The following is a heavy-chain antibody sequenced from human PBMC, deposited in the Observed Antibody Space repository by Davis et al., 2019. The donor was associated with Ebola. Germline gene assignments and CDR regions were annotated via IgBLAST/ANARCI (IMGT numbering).Heavy chain of an antibody. V-gene: IGHV4-59*12. CDR2: IYYSGST. D-gene: IGHD6-13*01. Sequence: MPSETLSLTCTVSGGSISNYYWSWIRQPPGKGLEWIGYIYYSGSTTYNPSLKSRVTISVDTSKNQFSLKLNSVTAADTAVYYCARGRTYSSSWYVNYWGQGTLVTVSS. J-gene: IGHJ4*02. CDR1: GGSISNYY. CDR3: ARGRTYSSSWYVNY.